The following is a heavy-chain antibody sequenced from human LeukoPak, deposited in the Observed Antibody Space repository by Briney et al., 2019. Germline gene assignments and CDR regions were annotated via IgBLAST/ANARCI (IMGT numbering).Heavy chain of an antibody. Sequence: GASVKVSCKASGGTFSSYAISWVRQAPGQGLEWMGRIIPILGIANYAQKFQGRVTITADKSTSTAYMELSSLRSEDTAVYYCARGLMVDNWRLFDYWGQGTLVTVSS. D-gene: IGHD1-20*01. CDR2: IIPILGIA. J-gene: IGHJ4*02. V-gene: IGHV1-69*04. CDR1: GGTFSSYA. CDR3: ARGLMVDNWRLFDY.